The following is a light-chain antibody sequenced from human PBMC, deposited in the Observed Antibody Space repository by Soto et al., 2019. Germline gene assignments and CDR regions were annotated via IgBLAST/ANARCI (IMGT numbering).Light chain of an antibody. Sequence: QSVLTQPASVSGSPGQSITISCTGSSSAVGSYRLVSWYQCHPGKVPKLIIYEGSKRPSGVSNRFAGSEPGNTASLTISGLQAEDEAYYYCCSSAHSRTVVFGTGTKVTVL. CDR1: SSAVGSYRL. J-gene: IGLJ1*01. CDR3: CSSAHSRTVV. V-gene: IGLV2-23*01. CDR2: EGS.